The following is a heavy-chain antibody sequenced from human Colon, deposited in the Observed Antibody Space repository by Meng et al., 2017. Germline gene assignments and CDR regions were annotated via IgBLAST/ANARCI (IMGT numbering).Heavy chain of an antibody. D-gene: IGHD1-26*01. J-gene: IGHJ3*02. CDR2: IYYFGNP. CDR1: GGSISSIYY. Sequence: SETLSLTCTVSGGSISSIYYRGWIRQPPGKGLELIGTIYYFGNPYYSPSLKSRLTIPVDTSKNQFSLELNSVTAADTAVYYCASALDNGSHFCSRAFAIWGQGTMVTVSS. V-gene: IGHV4-39*01. CDR3: ASALDNGSHFCSRAFAI.